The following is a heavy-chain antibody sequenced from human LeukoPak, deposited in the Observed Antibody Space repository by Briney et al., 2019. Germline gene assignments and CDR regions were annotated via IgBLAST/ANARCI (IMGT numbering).Heavy chain of an antibody. CDR2: INHSGST. Sequence: TSETLSLTCAVYGGSFSGYYWSWIRQPPGKGLEWIGEINHSGSTNYNPSLKSRVTISVDTSKNQFSLKLSSVTAADTAVYYCARDPSSFGGRFDPWGQGTLVAVSS. J-gene: IGHJ5*02. CDR3: ARDPSSFGGRFDP. D-gene: IGHD3-10*01. CDR1: GGSFSGYY. V-gene: IGHV4-34*01.